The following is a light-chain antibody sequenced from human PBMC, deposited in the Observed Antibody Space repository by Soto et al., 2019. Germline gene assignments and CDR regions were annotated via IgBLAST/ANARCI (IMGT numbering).Light chain of an antibody. J-gene: IGKJ5*01. Sequence: DIVMTQSPLSLPVTPGEPASISCRSSQSLLHSNGYNYLDWYLQKPGQSPQLLIYLGSNRASGVPDRFSGSGSGTDFTLKISRVEAEDVGVYYSMQALQTPRAFGQGTRLEIK. CDR1: QSLLHSNGYNY. CDR3: MQALQTPRA. CDR2: LGS. V-gene: IGKV2-28*01.